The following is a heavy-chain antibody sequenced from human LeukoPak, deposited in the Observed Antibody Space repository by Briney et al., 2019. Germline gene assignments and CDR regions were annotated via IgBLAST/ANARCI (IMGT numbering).Heavy chain of an antibody. J-gene: IGHJ4*02. CDR3: AGLVGRYSSGLYYYYFDY. CDR1: GDSINSLDL. V-gene: IGHV4-4*02. D-gene: IGHD3-22*01. Sequence: SETLSLTCTVSGDSINSLDLWSWVRQPPGQGLEWIGEMYLSGTTHSNPSVKSRVTISIDKSKNQFFLNLSSVTAADTAVYYCAGLVGRYSSGLYYYYFDYWGQGTLVTVST. CDR2: MYLSGTT.